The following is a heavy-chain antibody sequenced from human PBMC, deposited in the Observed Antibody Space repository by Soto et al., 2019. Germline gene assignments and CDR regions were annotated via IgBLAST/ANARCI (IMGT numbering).Heavy chain of an antibody. D-gene: IGHD2-2*01. J-gene: IGHJ5*02. Sequence: QVQLVQSGAEVKKPGASVKVSCKTSGYTFTSYDINWVRQASGQGLEWMGWMNPNSGNTGYAQKFQGRVTMTRNTAINTACMELNSLRSEDTAVYYCARGFSSTNLTWFGPWGLGTLVTVSS. CDR1: GYTFTSYD. CDR2: MNPNSGNT. V-gene: IGHV1-8*01. CDR3: ARGFSSTNLTWFGP.